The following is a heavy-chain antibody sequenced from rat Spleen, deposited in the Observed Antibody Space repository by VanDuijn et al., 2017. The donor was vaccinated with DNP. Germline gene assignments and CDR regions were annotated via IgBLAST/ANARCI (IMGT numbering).Heavy chain of an antibody. J-gene: IGHJ3*01. D-gene: IGHD1-2*01. V-gene: IGHV5-31*01. CDR3: VRHEDSSSHIYGFAY. Sequence: EVQLVESGGGLVQPGRSLTLSCVASGFTFNNYWMAWIRQVPGKGLEWVASITRSGGSPFYPDSVKDRFTISRDNAKNTQYLQMDSLRSEDTATYYCVRHEDSSSHIYGFAYWGQGTLVTVSS. CDR1: GFTFNNYW. CDR2: ITRSGGSP.